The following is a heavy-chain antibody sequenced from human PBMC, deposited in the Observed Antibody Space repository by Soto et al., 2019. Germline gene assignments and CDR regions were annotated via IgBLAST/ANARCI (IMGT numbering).Heavy chain of an antibody. CDR3: ARHGYSYGGGYFNY. CDR2: LYSGGSA. J-gene: IGHJ4*02. V-gene: IGHV3-66*04. D-gene: IGHD5-18*01. CDR1: GFTVSSNY. Sequence: EVQLVESGGGLVQPGGSLRLSCAASGFTVSSNYMSWVRQAPGKGLEWVSVLYSGGSAYYADSVKGRFTISRDNSKNTLYLQMNSLRAEDKAVYHCARHGYSYGGGYFNYWCQGTLVPVS.